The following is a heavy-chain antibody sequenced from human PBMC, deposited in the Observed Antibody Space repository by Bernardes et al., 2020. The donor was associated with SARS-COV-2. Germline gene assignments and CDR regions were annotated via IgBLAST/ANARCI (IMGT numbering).Heavy chain of an antibody. CDR1: GFAFSTYA. Sequence: GGSLRLSCAASGFAFSTYAMSWVRQAPGKGLEWVAVISGNGGNTFYSASVKGRFTISRDNSQKMVYLQMSSLRAEDTAVYFCARDLIAGTLGGLPQTFDYWGQGTLVTVSS. CDR3: ARDLIAGTLGGLPQTFDY. J-gene: IGHJ4*02. V-gene: IGHV3-23*01. D-gene: IGHD3-16*01. CDR2: ISGNGGNT.